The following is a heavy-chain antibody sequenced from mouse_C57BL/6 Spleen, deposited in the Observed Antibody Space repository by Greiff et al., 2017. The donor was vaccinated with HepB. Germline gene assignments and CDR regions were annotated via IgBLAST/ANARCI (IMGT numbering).Heavy chain of an antibody. CDR2: ISSGSSTI. Sequence: EVMLVESGGGLVKPGGSLKLSCAASGFTFSDYGMHWVRQAPEKGLEWVAYISSGSSTIYYADTVKGRFTISRDNAKNTLFLQMTSLRSEDTAMYYCARGDYEGGYAMDYWGQGTSVTVSS. J-gene: IGHJ4*01. D-gene: IGHD2-4*01. V-gene: IGHV5-17*01. CDR3: ARGDYEGGYAMDY. CDR1: GFTFSDYG.